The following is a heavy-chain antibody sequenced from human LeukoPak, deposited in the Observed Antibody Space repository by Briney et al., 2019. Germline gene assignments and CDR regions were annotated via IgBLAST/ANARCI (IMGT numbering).Heavy chain of an antibody. CDR3: AGSKSYYYDSSGSEFDY. CDR1: GYTFTSYG. CDR2: ISAYNGNT. D-gene: IGHD3-22*01. V-gene: IGHV1-18*01. J-gene: IGHJ4*02. Sequence: GASVKVSCKASGYTFTSYGISWVRQAPGQGLEWMGWISAYNGNTNYAQKLQGRVTMTTDTSTSTAYMELRSLRSDDTAVYYCAGSKSYYYDSSGSEFDYWGQGTLVTVSS.